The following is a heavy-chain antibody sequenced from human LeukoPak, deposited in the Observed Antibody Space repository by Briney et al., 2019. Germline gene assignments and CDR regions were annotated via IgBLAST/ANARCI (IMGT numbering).Heavy chain of an antibody. J-gene: IGHJ6*03. Sequence: ASVKVSCKASGYTFTSYGISWVRQAPGQGLEWMGWISAYNGNTNYAQKLQGRVTMTTDTSTSTAYMELRSLRSDDTAVYYCARVGDGSSSLYYYYYMDVWGKGTTVTVSS. D-gene: IGHD6-13*01. CDR3: ARVGDGSSSLYYYYYMDV. CDR1: GYTFTSYG. V-gene: IGHV1-18*01. CDR2: ISAYNGNT.